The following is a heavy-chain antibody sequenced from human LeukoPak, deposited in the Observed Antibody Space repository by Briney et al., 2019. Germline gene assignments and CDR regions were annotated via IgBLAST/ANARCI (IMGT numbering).Heavy chain of an antibody. V-gene: IGHV4-61*02. Sequence: PSETLSLTCTVSGGSISSGSYYWSWIRQPAGKGLEWIGRIYTSGSTNYNPSLKSRVTISVDTSKNQFSLKLSSVTAADTAVYYCARATAERYCSSTSCYRGNWFDPWGQGTLVTVSS. CDR2: IYTSGST. D-gene: IGHD2-2*01. CDR1: GGSISSGSYY. CDR3: ARATAERYCSSTSCYRGNWFDP. J-gene: IGHJ5*02.